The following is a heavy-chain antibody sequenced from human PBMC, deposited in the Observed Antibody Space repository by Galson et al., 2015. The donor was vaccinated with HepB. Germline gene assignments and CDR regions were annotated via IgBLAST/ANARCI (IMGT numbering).Heavy chain of an antibody. J-gene: IGHJ6*02. V-gene: IGHV1-69*04. Sequence: SVKVSCKASGGTFSSYAISWVRQAPGQGLEWMGRIIPILGIANYAQKFQGRVTITADKSTSTAYMELSSLRSEDTAVYYCARDSKSWAATVVTRVYYGMDVWGQGTTVTVSS. CDR3: ARDSKSWAATVVTRVYYGMDV. CDR1: GGTFSSYA. D-gene: IGHD4-23*01. CDR2: IIPILGIA.